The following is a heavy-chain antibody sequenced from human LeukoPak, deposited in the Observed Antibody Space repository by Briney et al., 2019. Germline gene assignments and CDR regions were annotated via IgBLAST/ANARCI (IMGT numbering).Heavy chain of an antibody. J-gene: IGHJ4*02. V-gene: IGHV1-69*04. CDR3: AFSYCSGTSCYAIDY. D-gene: IGHD2-2*01. Sequence: SVKVSCKASGGTFSTYGINWVRQAPGQGLEWMGRIIPILGLANYAQKFQGRVTITADKSTSTAHMELSSLRSEDTAVYYCAFSYCSGTSCYAIDYWGQGTLVTVSS. CDR2: IIPILGLA. CDR1: GGTFSTYG.